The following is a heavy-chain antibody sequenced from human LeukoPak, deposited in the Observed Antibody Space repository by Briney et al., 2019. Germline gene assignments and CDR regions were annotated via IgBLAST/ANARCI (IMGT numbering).Heavy chain of an antibody. Sequence: ASVKVSCTASGYTFTGYYMHWVRQAPGQGLEWMGGFDPEDGETIYAQKFQGRVTMTEDTSTDTAYMDLSRLRSDDTAVYFCARGGLPIYYYYMDVWGKGTTVTVSS. CDR1: GYTFTGYY. CDR3: ARGGLPIYYYYMDV. V-gene: IGHV1-24*01. D-gene: IGHD4-11*01. CDR2: FDPEDGET. J-gene: IGHJ6*03.